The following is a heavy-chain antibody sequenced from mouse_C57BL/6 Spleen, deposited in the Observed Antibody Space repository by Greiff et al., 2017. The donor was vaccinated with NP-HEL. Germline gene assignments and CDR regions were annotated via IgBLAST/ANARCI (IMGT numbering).Heavy chain of an antibody. D-gene: IGHD1-1*01. CDR1: GYTFTSYW. CDR2: IDPSDSYT. CDR3: ANYYGSSYFDY. Sequence: VQLQQPGAELVRPGTSVKLSCKASGYTFTSYWMHWVKQRPGQGLEWIGVIDPSDSYTNYNQKFKGKATLTVDTSSSTAYMQLSSLTSEDSAVYYCANYYGSSYFDYWGQGTTLTVSS. V-gene: IGHV1-59*01. J-gene: IGHJ2*01.